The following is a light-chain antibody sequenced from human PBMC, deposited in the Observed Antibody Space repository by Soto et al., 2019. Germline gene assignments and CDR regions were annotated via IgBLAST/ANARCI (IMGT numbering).Light chain of an antibody. J-gene: IGKJ4*01. CDR1: QSISGRY. CDR2: DAS. Sequence: ETVLTQSPGTLSLSPGERASLSCRASQSISGRYLAWYQQKPGQAPRLLIYDASSWATGIPDRFSGSGSGTDFILTISRLEPEDFAVYYCQQYGSSPLTFGGGTKVEIK. CDR3: QQYGSSPLT. V-gene: IGKV3-20*01.